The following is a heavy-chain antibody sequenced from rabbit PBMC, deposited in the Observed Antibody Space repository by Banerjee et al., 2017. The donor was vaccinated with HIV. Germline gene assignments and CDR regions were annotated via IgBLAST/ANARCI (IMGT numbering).Heavy chain of an antibody. CDR1: GFDFSSYG. J-gene: IGHJ4*01. CDR3: ARDGSGWFYFNL. CDR2: IDPVFGST. V-gene: IGHV1S47*01. Sequence: QEQLVESGGGLVQPGGSLKLSCKASGFDFSSYGVSWVRQAPGKGLEWIGYIDPVFGSTYYASWVNGRFTISSHNAQNTLYLQLNSLTAADTATYFCARDGSGWFYFNLWGPGTLVTVS. D-gene: IGHD4-1*01.